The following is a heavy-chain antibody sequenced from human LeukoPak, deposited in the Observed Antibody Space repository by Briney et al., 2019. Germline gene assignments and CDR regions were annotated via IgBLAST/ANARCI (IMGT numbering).Heavy chain of an antibody. CDR3: ARDAGHQLSRRNYYAMDV. Sequence: SETLSLTCTVSGGSISSSSYYWGWVRQPPGKGLEWIGSMYYSGSTYYNPSLKSRVTISVDTYTNQFSLKLSSVTAADTAVYYCARDAGHQLSRRNYYAMDVWGQGTTVTVSS. V-gene: IGHV4-39*07. J-gene: IGHJ6*02. D-gene: IGHD2-2*01. CDR2: MYYSGST. CDR1: GGSISSSSYY.